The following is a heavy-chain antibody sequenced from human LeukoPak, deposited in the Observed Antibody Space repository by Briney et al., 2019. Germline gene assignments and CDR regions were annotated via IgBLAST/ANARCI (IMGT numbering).Heavy chain of an antibody. CDR2: INHSGST. V-gene: IGHV4-34*01. CDR1: GGSLSGYY. J-gene: IGHJ6*02. CDR3: ARVLVVRGVIGPQAWSWIDQYYYYGMDV. D-gene: IGHD3-10*01. Sequence: SETLSLTCAVYGGSLSGYYWSWIRQPPGKGLEWIGEINHSGSTNYNPSLKSRVTISVDTSKNQFSLKLSSVTAADTAVYYCARVLVVRGVIGPQAWSWIDQYYYYGMDVWGQGTTVTVSS.